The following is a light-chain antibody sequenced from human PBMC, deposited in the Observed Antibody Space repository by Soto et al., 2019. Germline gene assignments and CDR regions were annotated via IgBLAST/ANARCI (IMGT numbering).Light chain of an antibody. CDR3: CSYETSSAYV. CDR1: SSDVGSYNL. Sequence: QSVLTQPASVSGSPGQSITISCTGTSSDVGSYNLVSWYQHHPGKTSKLLIYEGSRRPSGVSNRFSGSKSGNTASLTISGLQAEDEADYYCCSYETSSAYVFGSGTKLTVL. CDR2: EGS. V-gene: IGLV2-23*01. J-gene: IGLJ1*01.